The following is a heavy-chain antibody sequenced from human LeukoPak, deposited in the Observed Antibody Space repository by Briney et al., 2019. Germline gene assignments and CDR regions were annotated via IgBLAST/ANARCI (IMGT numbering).Heavy chain of an antibody. V-gene: IGHV4-59*01. J-gene: IGHJ4*02. CDR1: GGSISSYY. Sequence: SETLSLTCTVSGGSISSYYWTWIRQPPGKGLERIGEINHSGSTNYNPSLKSRVTISVDTSKNQFSPKLSSVTAADTAVYYCARVTGYMIEDYFDYWGQGTLVTVSS. CDR3: ARVTGYMIEDYFDY. D-gene: IGHD3-22*01. CDR2: INHSGST.